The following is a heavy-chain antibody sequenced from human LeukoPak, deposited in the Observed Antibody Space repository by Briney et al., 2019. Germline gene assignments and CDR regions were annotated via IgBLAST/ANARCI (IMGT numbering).Heavy chain of an antibody. Sequence: PSETLSLTCTVSGASISTYYWSWIRQPPGKGLEWTGYIYYSGSTNYNPSLKSRVTISVDTSKNQFSLKLSSVTAADTAVYYCSGRNYYDSSGYFSNMDVWGKGTTVTVSS. D-gene: IGHD3-22*01. CDR3: SGRNYYDSSGYFSNMDV. V-gene: IGHV4-59*01. CDR2: IYYSGST. CDR1: GASISTYY. J-gene: IGHJ6*03.